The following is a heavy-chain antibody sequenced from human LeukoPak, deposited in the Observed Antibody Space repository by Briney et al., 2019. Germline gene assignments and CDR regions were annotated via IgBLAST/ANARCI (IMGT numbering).Heavy chain of an antibody. J-gene: IGHJ4*02. CDR2: IYYSGST. CDR3: ARDGDIVATIYPNFDY. CDR1: GGSISSSSYY. Sequence: SETLSLTCTVSGGSISSSSYYWGWIRQPPGKGLEWIGSIYYSGSTYYNPSLKSRVTISVDTSKNQFSLKLSSVTAADTAVYYCARDGDIVATIYPNFDYWGQGTLVTVSS. V-gene: IGHV4-39*07. D-gene: IGHD5-12*01.